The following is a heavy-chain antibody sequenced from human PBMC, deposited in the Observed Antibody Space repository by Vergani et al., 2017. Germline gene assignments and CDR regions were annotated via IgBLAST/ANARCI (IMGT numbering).Heavy chain of an antibody. D-gene: IGHD5-12*01. J-gene: IGHJ3*02. V-gene: IGHV3-11*01. CDR2: ISSSGITI. Sequence: QVQLVESGGGLVKPGGSLRLSCAASGFTLSDYYMSWIRQVPGKGLEWVSYISSSGITISYADSVKGRFTISRENAKNSLYLQMNSLRAKGTSVYYCERVGEATGPFAFHIWGRETMVAVSS. CDR3: ERVGEATGPFAFHI. CDR1: GFTLSDYY.